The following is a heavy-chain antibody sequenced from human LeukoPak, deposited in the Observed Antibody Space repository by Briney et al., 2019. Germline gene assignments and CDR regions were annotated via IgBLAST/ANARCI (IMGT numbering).Heavy chain of an antibody. D-gene: IGHD1-26*01. V-gene: IGHV3-33*01. CDR3: NRGATGEGGFDY. CDR2: IWYDGSN. J-gene: IGHJ4*02. Sequence: GGSLRLSCAASGFTFRNYGMHWVRQAPGKGLEWVAVIWYDGSNNYADSVKGRFTISRDNSKNTLYLQMTSLRAEDTAVYYCNRGATGEGGFDYWGQGTLVTVSS. CDR1: GFTFRNYG.